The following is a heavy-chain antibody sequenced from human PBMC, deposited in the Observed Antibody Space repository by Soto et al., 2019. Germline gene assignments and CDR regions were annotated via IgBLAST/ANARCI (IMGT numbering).Heavy chain of an antibody. V-gene: IGHV4-4*07. CDR1: VESIKTYE. CDR3: ARYSNNWFQTEGMDV. CDR2: IDASGNT. D-gene: IGHD1-20*01. J-gene: IGHJ6*02. Sequence: STTIELACTCSVESIKTYEWGWIRRPAGKGLEWIGRIDASGNTNYNPSLKSRVTMSADTSKKQFSLKLTSVTAADTAVYYCARYSNNWFQTEGMDVWGQGTTVTVSS.